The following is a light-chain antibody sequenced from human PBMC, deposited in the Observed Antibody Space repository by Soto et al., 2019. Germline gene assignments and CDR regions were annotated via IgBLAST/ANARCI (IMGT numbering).Light chain of an antibody. CDR3: QQSYSTPFT. CDR2: AAS. J-gene: IGKJ5*01. CDR1: QRISYY. Sequence: DIQITQSPVSLSASVGDRVTITCRASQRISYYLNWFQQKPGRAPKLLIYAASSLEAGVPSRYSGSGSGTDFTLTISSLQPEDFATYYCQQSYSTPFTFGQGTRLEIK. V-gene: IGKV1-39*01.